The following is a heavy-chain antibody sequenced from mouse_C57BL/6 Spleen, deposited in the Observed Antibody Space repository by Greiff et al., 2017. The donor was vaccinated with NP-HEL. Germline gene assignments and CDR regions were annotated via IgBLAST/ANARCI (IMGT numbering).Heavy chain of an antibody. D-gene: IGHD2-4*01. CDR3: AKRDYDYDSAMDY. CDR2: IWRGGST. CDR1: GFSLTSYG. Sequence: QVQLQQSGPGLVQPSQRLSITCTVSGFSLTSYGVHWVRQSPGKGLEWLGVIWRGGSTDYNAAFMSRLSITKDNSKSQVFFKMNSLQADDTAIYYCAKRDYDYDSAMDYWGQGTSVTVSS. V-gene: IGHV2-5*01. J-gene: IGHJ4*01.